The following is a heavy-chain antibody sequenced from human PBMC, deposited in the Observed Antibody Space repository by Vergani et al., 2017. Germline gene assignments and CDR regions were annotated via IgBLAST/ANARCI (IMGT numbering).Heavy chain of an antibody. D-gene: IGHD6-19*01. J-gene: IGHJ3*02. V-gene: IGHV3-30-3*01. CDR2: ISYDGSNK. CDR3: ARGSIAVARYGAFEI. Sequence: QVQLVESGGGVVQPGRSLRLFCAASGFTFSSYAMHWVRQAPGKGLEWVAVISYDGSNKYYADSVKGRFTSSRDNSKNTLYLQMNSLRAEDTAVYYCARGSIAVARYGAFEIWGQGTMVTVSS. CDR1: GFTFSSYA.